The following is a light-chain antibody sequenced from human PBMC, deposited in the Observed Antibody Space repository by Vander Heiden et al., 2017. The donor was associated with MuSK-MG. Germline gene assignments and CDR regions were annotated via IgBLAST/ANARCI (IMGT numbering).Light chain of an antibody. CDR2: KAS. CDR1: QSISSW. V-gene: IGKV1-5*03. CDR3: QQYNSYSEA. J-gene: IGKJ1*01. Sequence: DIQMTQSPSTLSASVGDRVTITCRASQSISSWLAWYQQKPGKAPKLLISKASSLERGVPSRFSGSGSGTEFTLTISSLQPDDFATYYCQQYNSYSEAFGQGTKVEIK.